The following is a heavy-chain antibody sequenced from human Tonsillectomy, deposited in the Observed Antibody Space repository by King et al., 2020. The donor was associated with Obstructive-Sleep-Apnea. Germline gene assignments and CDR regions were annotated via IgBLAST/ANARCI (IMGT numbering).Heavy chain of an antibody. Sequence: QLVQSGAEVRKPGEPLRISCKGSGYSFTDYCITWVRQMPGKGLEWMGRIDPSDSQVNYSPSIEGHVTISVDTSINTAFLQWSSLKASETAMYYCVRDGDVDWGQGTLVTVSS. CDR2: IDPSDSQV. CDR3: VRDGDVD. CDR1: GYSFTDYC. V-gene: IGHV5-10-1*01. J-gene: IGHJ4*02. D-gene: IGHD3-10*01.